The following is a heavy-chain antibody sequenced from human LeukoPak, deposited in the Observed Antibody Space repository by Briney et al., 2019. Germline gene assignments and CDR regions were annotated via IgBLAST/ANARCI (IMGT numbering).Heavy chain of an antibody. CDR2: IYFSGST. CDR3: ARHKSSGSYPLDY. Sequence: SETLSLTCTVSGGSISTYFWSWIRQPPGKGLEWIGHIYFSGSTNYNPSLKSRVTISVDTSKNQFSLKLSSVTAADTAVYYCARHKSSGSYPLDYWGQGILVTVSS. D-gene: IGHD3-22*01. V-gene: IGHV4-59*08. J-gene: IGHJ4*02. CDR1: GGSISTYF.